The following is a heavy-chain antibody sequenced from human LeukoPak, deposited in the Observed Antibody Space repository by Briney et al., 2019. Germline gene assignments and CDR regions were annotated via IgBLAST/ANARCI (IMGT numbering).Heavy chain of an antibody. Sequence: PGESLKISCKGSGYSFTSYGIGWVRQIPGKGLEWMGIIFPGDSDTRYSPSFQGQVTISADKSSGIAYLQWSSLKASDTAMYYCTKGANDHSFDYWGQGTPV. CDR1: GYSFTSYG. CDR3: TKGANDHSFDY. CDR2: IFPGDSDT. V-gene: IGHV5-51*01. J-gene: IGHJ4*02. D-gene: IGHD1-14*01.